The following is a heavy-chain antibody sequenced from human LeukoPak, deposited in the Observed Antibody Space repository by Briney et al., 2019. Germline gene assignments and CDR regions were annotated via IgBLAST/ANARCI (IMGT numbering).Heavy chain of an antibody. D-gene: IGHD6-13*01. CDR1: GFTFSSYA. CDR2: ISGSGGST. CDR3: AKDQGSGPAAGTYFFADAFDI. J-gene: IGHJ3*02. Sequence: GGSLRLSCAASGFTFSSYAMSWVRQAPGKGLEWVSAISGSGGSTYYADSVKGRFTISRDNSKSTLYLQMNSLRAEDTAVYYCAKDQGSGPAAGTYFFADAFDIWGQGTMVTVSS. V-gene: IGHV3-23*01.